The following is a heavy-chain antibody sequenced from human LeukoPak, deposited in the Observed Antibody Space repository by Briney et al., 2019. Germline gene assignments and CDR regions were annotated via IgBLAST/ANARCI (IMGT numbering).Heavy chain of an antibody. CDR1: RFTFRSYG. V-gene: IGHV3-30*18. CDR2: ISYDGSNK. D-gene: IGHD4-17*01. CDR3: AKSGDYGDFDL. J-gene: IGHJ2*01. Sequence: GGSLRLSCAASRFTFRSYGMHWVRQAPGKGLEWVAVISYDGSNKYYADSVTGRFTISRDNSKKTLYLQMNSLRAEDTAVYYCAKSGDYGDFDLWGRGTLVTVPS.